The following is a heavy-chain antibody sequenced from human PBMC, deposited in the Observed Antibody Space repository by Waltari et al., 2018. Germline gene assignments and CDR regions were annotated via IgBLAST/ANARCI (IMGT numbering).Heavy chain of an antibody. V-gene: IGHV3-23*04. CDR1: GFTFDNFA. J-gene: IGHJ4*02. D-gene: IGHD3-16*01. Sequence: EVQLVESGGGLVQPGGSLRLSCAASGFTFDNFAMTWVRQGPGKGLEWVSGISGRGDSTYYAESVKGRLTISRDNSKNTLYLQMSSLRADDTAVYYCAKGPGGLRAADKWGQGTLVTVSS. CDR3: AKGPGGLRAADK. CDR2: ISGRGDST.